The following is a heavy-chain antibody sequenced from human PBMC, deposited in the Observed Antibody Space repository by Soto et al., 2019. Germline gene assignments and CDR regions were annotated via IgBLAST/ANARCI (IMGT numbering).Heavy chain of an antibody. V-gene: IGHV3-30*18. D-gene: IGHD6-19*01. Sequence: QVQLVESGGGVVQPGRSLRLFCAASGFTFSSYGMHWVRQAPGKGLEWVAVISYDGSNKYYADSVKGRFTISRDNSKNTLYLQMNSLRAEDTAVYYCAKRGERSGGSPSDYWGQGTLVTVSS. J-gene: IGHJ4*02. CDR3: AKRGERSGGSPSDY. CDR2: ISYDGSNK. CDR1: GFTFSSYG.